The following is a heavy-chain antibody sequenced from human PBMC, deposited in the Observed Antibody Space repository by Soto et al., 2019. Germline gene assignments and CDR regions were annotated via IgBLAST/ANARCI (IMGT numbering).Heavy chain of an antibody. D-gene: IGHD2-2*01. J-gene: IGHJ4*02. Sequence: GGSLRLSCAASGFTFSSYAMSWVRQAPGKGLEWVSAISGSGGSTYYADSVKGRFTISRDNSKNSLYLQMNSLRAEDTAVYYCARGRGYIVVVPAAIGYYFDYWGQGTLVTVSS. CDR3: ARGRGYIVVVPAAIGYYFDY. V-gene: IGHV3-23*01. CDR2: ISGSGGST. CDR1: GFTFSSYA.